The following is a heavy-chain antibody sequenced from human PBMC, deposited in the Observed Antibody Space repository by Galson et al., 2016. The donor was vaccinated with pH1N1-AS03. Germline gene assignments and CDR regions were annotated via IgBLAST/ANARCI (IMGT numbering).Heavy chain of an antibody. CDR3: GKSPMATYPLDV. Sequence: SVKVSCKASGGTFSSSAVGWVRQAPGQGLEWMGGILPIFGTANSAHRFQARLSITADKSTNTAYLELTSLRSDDTAVYYCGKSPMATYPLDVWSQGTTVNVSS. V-gene: IGHV1-69*06. CDR2: ILPIFGTA. J-gene: IGHJ6*02. CDR1: GGTFSSSA. D-gene: IGHD5-24*01.